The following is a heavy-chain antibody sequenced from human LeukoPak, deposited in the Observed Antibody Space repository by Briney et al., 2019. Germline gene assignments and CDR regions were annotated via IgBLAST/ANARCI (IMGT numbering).Heavy chain of an antibody. D-gene: IGHD3-16*01. J-gene: IGHJ4*02. CDR3: ASPRRGDDY. CDR1: GGTFSTYA. CDR2: IIPIFGST. Sequence: SVKVSCKASGGTFSTYAISWVRQAPGQGLEWMGGIIPIFGSTNYAQKFQGRVTITADESTSTAYMELSSLRSEDTAVYYCASPRRGDDYWGQGTLVTVSS. V-gene: IGHV1-69*01.